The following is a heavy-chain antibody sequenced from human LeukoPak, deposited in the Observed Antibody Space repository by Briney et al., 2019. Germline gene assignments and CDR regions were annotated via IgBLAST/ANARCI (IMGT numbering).Heavy chain of an antibody. CDR3: ASGYSYGYLDY. CDR1: GFTFSSYA. Sequence: GGSLRLSCAASGFTFSSYAMHWVRQAPGKGLEWVAVISYDGSNKYYADSVKGRFTISRDNSKSTLYLQMNSLRAEDTAVYYCASGYSYGYLDYWGQGTLVTVSS. CDR2: ISYDGSNK. J-gene: IGHJ4*02. V-gene: IGHV3-30*04. D-gene: IGHD5-18*01.